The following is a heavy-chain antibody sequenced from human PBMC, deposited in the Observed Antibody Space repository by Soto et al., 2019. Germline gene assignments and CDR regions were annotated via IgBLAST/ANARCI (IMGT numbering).Heavy chain of an antibody. J-gene: IGHJ5*02. CDR2: ISYDGSNK. CDR1: WFTIIGYG. V-gene: IGHV3-30*18. Sequence: FQRVCYSASWFTIIGYGMRRVRQVPGKGLEWVAVISYDGSNKYYADSVKGRFTISRDNSKNTLYLQMNSLRAEDTAVYYCAKDLDDSSGYPVSWGQGTLVTVS. D-gene: IGHD3-22*01. CDR3: AKDLDDSSGYPVS.